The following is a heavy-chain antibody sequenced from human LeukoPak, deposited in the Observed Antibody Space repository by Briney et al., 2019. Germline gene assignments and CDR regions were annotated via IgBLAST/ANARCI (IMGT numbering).Heavy chain of an antibody. J-gene: IGHJ4*02. CDR3: ARKYSSSWHYFDY. V-gene: IGHV3-48*04. D-gene: IGHD6-13*01. Sequence: GGSLRLSCAASGFTFSSYSMNWVRQAPGKGLEWVSFISSSSSTIYYADSVKGRFTISRDNAKNSLYLQMNSLRAEDTAVYYCARKYSSSWHYFDYWGQGTLVTASS. CDR1: GFTFSSYS. CDR2: ISSSSSTI.